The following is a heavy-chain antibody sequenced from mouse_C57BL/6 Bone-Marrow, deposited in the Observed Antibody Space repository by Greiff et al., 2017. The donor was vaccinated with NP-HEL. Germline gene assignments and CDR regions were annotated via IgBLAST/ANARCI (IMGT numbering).Heavy chain of an antibody. CDR1: GYTFTSYW. CDR2: IDPSDSYT. V-gene: IGHV1-59*01. Sequence: QVQLQQPGAELVRPGTSVKLSCKASGYTFTSYWMHWVKQRPGQGLEWIGVIDPSDSYTNYNQKFKGKATLTVDTSSSTAYMQLSSLTSEDSAVYYCARWRQLSPWFAYWGQGTLVTVSA. J-gene: IGHJ3*01. CDR3: ARWRQLSPWFAY. D-gene: IGHD3-2*02.